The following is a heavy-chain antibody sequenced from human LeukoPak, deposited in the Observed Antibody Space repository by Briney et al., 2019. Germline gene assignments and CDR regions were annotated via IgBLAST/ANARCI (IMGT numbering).Heavy chain of an antibody. V-gene: IGHV3-74*01. Sequence: GGPRRLSCAASGSTFSIYWMHRVRQAPGKGLVWVSRSNSDGSSTSYADSVKGRFTISRDNAMNTLYLQMNSLRAEDTAVYYCAREVLWFGESVFDYWGQGTLVTVSS. J-gene: IGHJ4*02. D-gene: IGHD3-10*01. CDR1: GSTFSIYW. CDR3: AREVLWFGESVFDY. CDR2: SNSDGSST.